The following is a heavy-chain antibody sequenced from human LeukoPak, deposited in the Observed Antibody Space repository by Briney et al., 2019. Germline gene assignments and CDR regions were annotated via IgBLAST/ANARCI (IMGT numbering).Heavy chain of an antibody. Sequence: QPGASQRLSWSAFGLTLLSYGMGWGRQPARKGMEWGLAISGSGGSTYYADSVKGQFTISRDNSKNTLYPQMNSLRAEDTAVYYCATTLVVVVAADYYWGQGTLVTVSS. V-gene: IGHV3-23*01. D-gene: IGHD2-15*01. J-gene: IGHJ4*02. CDR3: ATTLVVVVAADYY. CDR1: GLTLLSYG. CDR2: ISGSGGST.